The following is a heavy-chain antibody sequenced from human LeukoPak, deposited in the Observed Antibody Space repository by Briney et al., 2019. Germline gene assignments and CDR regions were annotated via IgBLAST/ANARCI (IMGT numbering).Heavy chain of an antibody. Sequence: SETLSLTCTVSGGSISSGGYYWSWIRQPPGKGLEWIGEVNHSGSTNYNPSLKSRVTISVDTSKNQFSLKLSSVTAADTAVYYCARGGYSYVDYWGQGTLVTVSS. J-gene: IGHJ4*02. CDR2: VNHSGST. CDR1: GGSISSGGYY. D-gene: IGHD5-18*01. V-gene: IGHV4-39*07. CDR3: ARGGYSYVDY.